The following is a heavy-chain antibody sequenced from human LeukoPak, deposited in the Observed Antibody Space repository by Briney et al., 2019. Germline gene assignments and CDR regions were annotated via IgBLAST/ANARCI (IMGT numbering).Heavy chain of an antibody. Sequence: PGGSLRLSCAASGFTVSSDYMSWVRQAPGKGLEWASVIYSGGSTYYADSVKGRSTISRDKSKNTVYLQMNSLRFEDTAMYYCARNWFDPWGQGTLVTVSS. CDR3: ARNWFDP. CDR1: GFTVSSDY. J-gene: IGHJ5*02. V-gene: IGHV3-53*05. CDR2: IYSGGST.